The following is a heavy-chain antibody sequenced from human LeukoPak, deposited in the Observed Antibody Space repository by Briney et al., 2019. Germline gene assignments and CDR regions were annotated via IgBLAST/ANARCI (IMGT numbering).Heavy chain of an antibody. D-gene: IGHD2-2*01. CDR2: INTDGSST. J-gene: IGHJ5*02. CDR3: ARDHRPLQLPRGFDP. V-gene: IGHV3-74*01. CDR1: GFTFSSYW. Sequence: GGSLRLSCAASGFTFSSYWMHWVRQAPGKGLVWVSRINTDGSSTRYADSVKGRFTISRDNAKNTLYLQMNSLRAEDTAVYYCARDHRPLQLPRGFDPWGQGTLVTVSS.